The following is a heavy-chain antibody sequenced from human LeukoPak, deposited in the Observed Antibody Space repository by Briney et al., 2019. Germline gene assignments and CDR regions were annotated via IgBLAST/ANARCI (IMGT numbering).Heavy chain of an antibody. CDR2: ISSNGGST. D-gene: IGHD2-8*01. CDR1: GFTFSSYA. Sequence: GGSLRLSCSASGFTFSSYAMHWVRQAPGKGLEYVSAISSNGGSTYYADSVKGRFTISRNNSKNTLYLQMSSLRAEDTAVYYCVKPEDSCTSRDSAGGYWGQGTLVTVSS. CDR3: VKPEDSCTSRDSAGGY. V-gene: IGHV3-64D*06. J-gene: IGHJ4*02.